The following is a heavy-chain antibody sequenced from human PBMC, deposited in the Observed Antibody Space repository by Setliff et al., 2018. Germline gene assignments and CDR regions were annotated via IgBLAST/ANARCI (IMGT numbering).Heavy chain of an antibody. CDR2: IYYSGST. CDR3: ARVSMYSSSWYYYYYGMDV. V-gene: IGHV4-39*07. J-gene: IGHJ6*02. CDR1: GGSISSSLYY. Sequence: SETLSLTCTVSGGSISSSLYYWGWIRQPPGKGLEWIGSIYYSGSTYYNPSLKSRVTISVDTSKNQFSLKLSSVTAADTAVYYCARVSMYSSSWYYYYYGMDVWGQGTTVTVSS. D-gene: IGHD6-13*01.